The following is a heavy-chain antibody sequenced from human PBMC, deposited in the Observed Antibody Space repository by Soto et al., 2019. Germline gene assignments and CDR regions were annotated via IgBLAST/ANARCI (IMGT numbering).Heavy chain of an antibody. CDR3: TKGCSSSSNCYIIAY. CDR1: GFTFSSNG. Sequence: QVQLVESGGGVVQPGRSLRLSCAASGFTFSSNGMHWVRQAPGKGLEWVAVMSNDGSHTSYADSAKGRFTISRDNSKNTLYLQMNRLRAEDSGIYYCTKGCSSSSNCYIIAYWGPGALVTVSS. J-gene: IGHJ4*02. V-gene: IGHV3-30*18. D-gene: IGHD2-15*01. CDR2: MSNDGSHT.